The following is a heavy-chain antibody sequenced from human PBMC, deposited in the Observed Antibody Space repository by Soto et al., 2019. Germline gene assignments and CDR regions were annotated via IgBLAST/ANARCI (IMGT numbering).Heavy chain of an antibody. D-gene: IGHD3-9*01. V-gene: IGHV4-39*01. CDR3: ARADDILTGNYGMDV. CDR1: GGSISSSSYY. J-gene: IGHJ6*02. Sequence: HLQLQESGPGLVKPSETLSLTCTVSGGSISSSSYYWGWIRQPPGKGLEWIGSIYYSGSTYYNPSLKSRGTISVDTSKNQFSLKLSSVTAADTAVYYCARADDILTGNYGMDVWGQGTTVTVSS. CDR2: IYYSGST.